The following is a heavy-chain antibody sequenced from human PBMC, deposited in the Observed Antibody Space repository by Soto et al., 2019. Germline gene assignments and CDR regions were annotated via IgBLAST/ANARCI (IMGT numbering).Heavy chain of an antibody. CDR3: ARVHFPYYDFWSGRGGFDP. J-gene: IGHJ5*02. CDR1: GGTFSSYA. V-gene: IGHV1-69*06. Sequence: ASVKVSCKASGGTFSSYAISWVRQAPGQGLEWMGGIIPIFGTANYAQKFQGRVTITADKSTSTAYMELSSLRSEDTAVYYCARVHFPYYDFWSGRGGFDPWGQGTLVTVSS. CDR2: IIPIFGTA. D-gene: IGHD3-3*01.